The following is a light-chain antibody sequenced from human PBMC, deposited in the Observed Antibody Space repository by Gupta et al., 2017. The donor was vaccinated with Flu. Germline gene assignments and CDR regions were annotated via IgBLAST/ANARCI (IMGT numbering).Light chain of an antibody. CDR1: TACIVTKY. Sequence: SLSCNTACIVTKYQTSYRHHPRSAPTTMIYKDNTSTTEVPDPFSVSSALSSSTAALTLSGPQPEEEADYYCQPDYSTNWVFGGGTKLTVL. V-gene: IGLV6-57*02. J-gene: IGLJ3*02. CDR3: QPDYSTNWV. CDR2: KDN.